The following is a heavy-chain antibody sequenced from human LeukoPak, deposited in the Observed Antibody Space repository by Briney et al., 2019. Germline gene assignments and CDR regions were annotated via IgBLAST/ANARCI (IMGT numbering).Heavy chain of an antibody. J-gene: IGHJ4*02. D-gene: IGHD5-12*01. CDR2: INHSGST. CDR1: GGSFSGYY. V-gene: IGHV4-34*01. Sequence: SSETLSLTCAVYGGSFSGYYWSWIRQPPGKGLEWIGEINHSGSTNYNPSLKSRVTMSVDTSKNQSSLKLSSVTAADTAVYYCARTMGRYSGYDGFDYWGQGTLVTVSS. CDR3: ARTMGRYSGYDGFDY.